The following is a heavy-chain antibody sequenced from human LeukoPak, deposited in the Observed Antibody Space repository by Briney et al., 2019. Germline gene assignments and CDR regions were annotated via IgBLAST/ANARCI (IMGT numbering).Heavy chain of an antibody. J-gene: IGHJ3*02. D-gene: IGHD4-17*01. Sequence: GGSLRLSCAASGFTFSDYYMSWIRQAPGKGLEWVSYISSSGSTIYYADSVKGRFTISRDNAKNSLYLQMNSLRAEDTAVYYCARAILLDYGDYGPDAFDIWGQGTMVTVSS. CDR2: ISSSGSTI. V-gene: IGHV3-11*04. CDR1: GFTFSDYY. CDR3: ARAILLDYGDYGPDAFDI.